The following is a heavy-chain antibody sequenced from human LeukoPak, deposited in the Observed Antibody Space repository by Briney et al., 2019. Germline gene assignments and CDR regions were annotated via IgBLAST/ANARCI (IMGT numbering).Heavy chain of an antibody. Sequence: GGSLRLSCAASGFTFSSYEMNWVRQAPGKGLEWVAGLSGSGGSTYYADSEKGRFTISRDNSKNTLYLQMNSLRAEDTALYYCAKTGCSGDSCARGPFDIWGQGTMVTVSS. D-gene: IGHD2-15*01. CDR1: GFTFSSYE. V-gene: IGHV3-23*01. CDR3: AKTGCSGDSCARGPFDI. J-gene: IGHJ3*02. CDR2: LSGSGGST.